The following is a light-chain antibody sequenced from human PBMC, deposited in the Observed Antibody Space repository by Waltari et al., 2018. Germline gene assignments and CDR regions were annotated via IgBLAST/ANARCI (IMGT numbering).Light chain of an antibody. CDR2: GAS. Sequence: DIHRTQSPSSLSSSVGDRVTITCRASQSISSYLNWYQQKPGKAPKLLIYGASSLQSGVPSRFSGRGAGTDFTLTISSLQTEDFATYYCQQSYSTPRFGPGTKVDIK. V-gene: IGKV1-39*01. CDR1: QSISSY. J-gene: IGKJ3*01. CDR3: QQSYSTPR.